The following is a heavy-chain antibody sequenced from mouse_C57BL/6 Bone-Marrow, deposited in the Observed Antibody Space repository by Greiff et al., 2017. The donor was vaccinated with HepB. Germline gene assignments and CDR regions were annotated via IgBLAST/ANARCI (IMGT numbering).Heavy chain of an antibody. CDR2: FHPYNDDT. Sequence: VQLQQSGAELVKPGASVKMSCKASGYTFTTYPIEWMKQNHGKSLEWIGNFHPYNDDTKYNEKFKGKATLTVEKSSSTAYMQLSSLTSEDSAVYYCARGRWLLRGYFDYWGQGTTLTVSS. CDR1: GYTFTTYP. CDR3: ARGRWLLRGYFDY. J-gene: IGHJ2*01. D-gene: IGHD2-3*01. V-gene: IGHV1-47*01.